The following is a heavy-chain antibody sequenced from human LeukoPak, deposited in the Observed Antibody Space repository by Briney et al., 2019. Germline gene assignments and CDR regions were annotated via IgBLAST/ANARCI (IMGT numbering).Heavy chain of an antibody. J-gene: IGHJ1*01. Sequence: PSETLSLTCTVSGDSISSGDNYWSWIRQPPGKGLEWIGYINYNGYTSYSPSLKSRATMSVDTSKNQFSLRLTSVTAADTAFYYCANLAVRVGAEYFQHWGQGTLVAVSS. CDR2: INYNGYT. CDR3: ANLAVRVGAEYFQH. CDR1: GDSISSGDNY. D-gene: IGHD6-19*01. V-gene: IGHV4-30-4*01.